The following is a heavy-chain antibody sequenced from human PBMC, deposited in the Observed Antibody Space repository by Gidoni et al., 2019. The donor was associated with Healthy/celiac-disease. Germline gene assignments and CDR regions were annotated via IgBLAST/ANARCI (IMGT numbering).Heavy chain of an antibody. CDR2: ANSYAT. V-gene: IGHV3-73*01. D-gene: IGHD6-6*01. J-gene: IGHJ4*02. Sequence: ANSYATAYAASVKGRFTISRDDSKNTAYLQMNSLKTEDTAVYYCTSKLGSFDYWGQGTLVTVSS. CDR3: TSKLGSFDY.